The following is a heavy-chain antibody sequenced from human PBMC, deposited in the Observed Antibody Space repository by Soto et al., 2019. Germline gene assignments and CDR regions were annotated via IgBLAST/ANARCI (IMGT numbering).Heavy chain of an antibody. D-gene: IGHD5-18*01. CDR1: GFTFSDYY. Sequence: PGVSLRLSCAASGFTFSDYYMSWIRQAPGKGLEGVSYITSSSSHTNSADSVKGRFTISRDNAKNSLYLQMNSLRAEDTAVYYCARGYSYHFDYWGQGTLVTVSS. CDR3: ARGYSYHFDY. CDR2: ITSSSSHT. J-gene: IGHJ4*02. V-gene: IGHV3-11*05.